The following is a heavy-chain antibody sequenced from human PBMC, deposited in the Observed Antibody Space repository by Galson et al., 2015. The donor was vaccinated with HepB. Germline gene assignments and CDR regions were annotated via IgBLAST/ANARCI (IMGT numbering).Heavy chain of an antibody. Sequence: SVKVSCKVSGYTLTELSMHWVRQAPGKGLEWMGGFDPEDGETIYAQKFQGRVTMTEDTSTDTAYMELSSLRSEDTAVYYCATDLGKVGAITFHYWGQGTLVTVSS. CDR1: GYTLTELS. J-gene: IGHJ4*02. V-gene: IGHV1-24*01. CDR3: ATDLGKVGAITFHY. D-gene: IGHD1-26*01. CDR2: FDPEDGET.